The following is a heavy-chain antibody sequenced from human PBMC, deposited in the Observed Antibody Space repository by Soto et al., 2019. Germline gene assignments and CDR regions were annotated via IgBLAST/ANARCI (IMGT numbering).Heavy chain of an antibody. CDR2: ISKDSGRAT. CDR3: ARIYYDILTGYSAPRDY. V-gene: IGHV3-11*04. D-gene: IGHD3-9*01. Sequence: GGSLRLSCAASGFIFRDWFMSWIRQAPGKGLEWISYISKDSGRATRYADSVKGRFTISRDNAKNSLFLQMNSLRAEDTAVYFCARIYYDILTGYSAPRDYWGQGTLVTVSS. CDR1: GFIFRDWF. J-gene: IGHJ4*02.